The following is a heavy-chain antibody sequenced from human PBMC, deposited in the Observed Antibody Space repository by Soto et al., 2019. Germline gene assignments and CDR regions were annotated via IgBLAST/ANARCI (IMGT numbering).Heavy chain of an antibody. CDR2: IIPILGIA. D-gene: IGHD3-10*01. CDR3: ARGYYGSGSYSYYYMDV. J-gene: IGHJ6*03. CDR1: GGTFSSYT. V-gene: IGHV1-69*02. Sequence: QVQLVQSGAEVKKPGSSVKVSCKASGGTFSSYTISWVRQAPGQGLEWMGRIIPILGIANYAKKFQGRVTITADKSTSTAYMELSSLRSEDTAVYYCARGYYGSGSYSYYYMDVWGKGTTVTVSS.